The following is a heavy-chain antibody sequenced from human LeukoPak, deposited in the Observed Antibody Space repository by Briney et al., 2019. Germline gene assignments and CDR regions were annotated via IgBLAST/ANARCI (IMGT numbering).Heavy chain of an antibody. J-gene: IGHJ4*02. CDR3: ARERGIAAADY. V-gene: IGHV4-59*01. D-gene: IGHD6-13*01. Sequence: SETLSLTCTVSGGSISSYYWSWIRHPPGKGLEWIGYIYYSGSTNYNPSLKSRVTISVDTSKNQFSLKLSSVTAADTAVYYCARERGIAAADYWGQGTLVTVSS. CDR1: GGSISSYY. CDR2: IYYSGST.